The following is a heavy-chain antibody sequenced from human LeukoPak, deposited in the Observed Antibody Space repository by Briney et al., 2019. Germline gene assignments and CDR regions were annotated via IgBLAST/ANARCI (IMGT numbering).Heavy chain of an antibody. CDR2: INHSGST. V-gene: IGHV4-34*01. D-gene: IGHD2-15*01. CDR3: ARRPGWKPFDY. J-gene: IGHJ4*02. Sequence: SETLSLTCAVYGGSFSGYYWSWIRQPPGKGLEWIGEINHSGSTNYNPSLKSRVTISVDTSKNQFSLKLSSVTAADTAVYYCARRPGWKPFDYWGQGTLVTVSS. CDR1: GGSFSGYY.